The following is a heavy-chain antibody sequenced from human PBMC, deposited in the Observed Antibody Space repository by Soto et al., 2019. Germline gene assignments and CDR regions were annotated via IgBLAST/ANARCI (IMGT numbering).Heavy chain of an antibody. J-gene: IGHJ4*02. CDR1: GFTFRTYA. V-gene: IGHV3-30*18. Sequence: QVQLVESGGGVVQTGRSLRLSCAASGFTFRTYAMHWVRQAPGKGLQCVAFISYDGLKKYYTDSVKGRFSISRDNSKNTLSLQMNNLSPEDTAVYYCAKDSDFGGYGNIDYWGQGTLLNVSS. CDR2: ISYDGLKK. CDR3: AKDSDFGGYGNIDY. D-gene: IGHD3-16*01.